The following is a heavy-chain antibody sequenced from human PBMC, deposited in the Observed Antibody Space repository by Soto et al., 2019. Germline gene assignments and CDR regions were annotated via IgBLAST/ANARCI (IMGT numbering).Heavy chain of an antibody. Sequence: ASVKVSCKASGYTFTSYAMHWVRQAPGQRLEWMGWINAGNGNTKYSQKFQSRVTITRDTSASTAYMELSSLRSEDTAVYYCARVDLGVADNYYFDYWGQGTLVTVSS. D-gene: IGHD6-19*01. CDR3: ARVDLGVADNYYFDY. CDR1: GYTFTSYA. CDR2: INAGNGNT. V-gene: IGHV1-3*01. J-gene: IGHJ4*02.